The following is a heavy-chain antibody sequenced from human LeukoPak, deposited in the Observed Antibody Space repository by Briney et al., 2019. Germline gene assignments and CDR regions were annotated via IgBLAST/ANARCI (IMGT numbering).Heavy chain of an antibody. V-gene: IGHV3-21*01. CDR1: RFTFSSYS. CDR3: ARGGEMATIKGVYYFDY. J-gene: IGHJ4*02. CDR2: ISSSSSYI. Sequence: PGGSLRLSCAASRFTFSSYSMNWVRQAPGKGLEWVSSISSSSSYIYYADSVKGRFTISRDNAKNSLYLQMNSLRAEDTAVYYCARGGEMATIKGVYYFDYWGQGTLVTVSS. D-gene: IGHD5-24*01.